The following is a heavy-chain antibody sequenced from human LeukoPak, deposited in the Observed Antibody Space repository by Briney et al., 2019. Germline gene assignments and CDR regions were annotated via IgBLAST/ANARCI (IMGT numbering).Heavy chain of an antibody. CDR3: ASEGGDYGDP. CDR2: INRVGSRT. V-gene: IGHV3-74*01. Sequence: PGGSLRLSCAASGFTFSSNWMHWVRQVPGKGLVWVSRINRVGSRTDYADSVKGRFTISRDNAKNTLYLQMNSLRAEDTAVYYCASEGGDYGDPWGQGTLVTVSS. J-gene: IGHJ5*02. CDR1: GFTFSSNW. D-gene: IGHD4/OR15-4a*01.